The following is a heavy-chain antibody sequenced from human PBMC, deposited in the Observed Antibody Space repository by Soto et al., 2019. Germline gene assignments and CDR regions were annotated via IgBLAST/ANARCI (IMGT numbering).Heavy chain of an antibody. D-gene: IGHD3-10*01. CDR2: IRDRAYSYAT. CDR1: GFVFKDSS. Sequence: EVLLVESGGGMVQPGGSLKLSCAASGFVFKDSSIHWVRQASGKGLEWVGRIRDRAYSYATAYAESVTGRFTISRDDSNNTAYLQMSGLKTEDTAIYYCTRLISAAHDYWGQGTLVTVSS. V-gene: IGHV3-73*01. J-gene: IGHJ4*02. CDR3: TRLISAAHDY.